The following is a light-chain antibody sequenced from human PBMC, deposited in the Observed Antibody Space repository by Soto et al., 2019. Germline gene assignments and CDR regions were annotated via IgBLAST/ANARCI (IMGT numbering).Light chain of an antibody. V-gene: IGKV3-20*01. Sequence: EIVLTQSPGTLSLSPGERATLSCRASQSVTSNNLAWYQQKPGQAPRLLIYGASSRATGIPDRFSGSGSGTDFTLTISRLEPEDFAVYYCQHYVSPPIPFGQGTRPESK. J-gene: IGKJ5*01. CDR1: QSVTSNN. CDR3: QHYVSPPIP. CDR2: GAS.